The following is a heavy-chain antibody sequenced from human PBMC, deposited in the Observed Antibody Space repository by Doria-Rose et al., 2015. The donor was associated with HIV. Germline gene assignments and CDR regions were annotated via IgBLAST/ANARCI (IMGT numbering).Heavy chain of an antibody. CDR2: IFSHDER. Sequence: SGPVLVKPTETLTLTCTVSGVSLSSPGMGVSWIRQPPGKALEWLANIFSHDERSYKTSLKSRLTISRCTSKSQVVLTMTDMDPVDTATYYCARIKSSRWYHKYYFDFWGQGTLVIVSA. J-gene: IGHJ4*02. CDR3: ARIKSSRWYHKYYFDF. CDR1: GVSLSSPGMG. D-gene: IGHD6-13*01. V-gene: IGHV2-26*01.